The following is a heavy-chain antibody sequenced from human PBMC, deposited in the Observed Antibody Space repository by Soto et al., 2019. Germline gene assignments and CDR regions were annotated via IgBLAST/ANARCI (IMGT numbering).Heavy chain of an antibody. CDR2: IIPILNSV. CDR1: GGTFSTYT. V-gene: IGHV1-69*08. Sequence: SVKVSCKASGGTFSTYTISWVRQAPGQGLEWMGRIIPILNSVNYAQKFQGRVTITADKTTSTAYMELSSLRSEDTAVYYCERVFLEVPAAIKGWGQGTLVTVSS. CDR3: ERVFLEVPAAIKG. J-gene: IGHJ4*02. D-gene: IGHD2-2*01.